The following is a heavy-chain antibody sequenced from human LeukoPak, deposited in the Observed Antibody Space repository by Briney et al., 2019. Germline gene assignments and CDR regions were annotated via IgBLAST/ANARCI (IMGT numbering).Heavy chain of an antibody. CDR2: IYYSGST. Sequence: SETLSLTCAVSGGSISSYYWSWIRQPPGKGLEWIGYIYYSGSTNYNPSLKSRVTISVDTSKNQFSLKLSSVTAADTAVYYCARVIAQDYYFDYWGQGTLVTVSS. V-gene: IGHV4-59*01. D-gene: IGHD2/OR15-2a*01. J-gene: IGHJ4*02. CDR3: ARVIAQDYYFDY. CDR1: GGSISSYY.